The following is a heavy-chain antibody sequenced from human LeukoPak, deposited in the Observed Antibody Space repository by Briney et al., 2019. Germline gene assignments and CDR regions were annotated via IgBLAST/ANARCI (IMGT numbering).Heavy chain of an antibody. Sequence: GSLRLSCAASGFTFSSHGMNWVRQPPGKGLEWIGEISHTGGTSYTPSLKSRVAISVDKSKNQCSLNLSSVTAADTAVYYCARLKATVSIHAYFDSWGQGTLVTVSS. J-gene: IGHJ4*02. V-gene: IGHV4-4*02. D-gene: IGHD4-17*01. CDR2: ISHTGGT. CDR1: GFTFSSHGM. CDR3: ARLKATVSIHAYFDS.